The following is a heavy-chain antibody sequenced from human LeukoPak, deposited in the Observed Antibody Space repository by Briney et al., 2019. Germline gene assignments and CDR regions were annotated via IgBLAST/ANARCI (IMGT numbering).Heavy chain of an antibody. J-gene: IGHJ4*02. V-gene: IGHV1-69*05. Sequence: SVKVSCKASGGTFSSYAISWVRQAPGQGPEWMGRIIPIFGTANYAQKFQGRVTITTDESTSTAYMELSSLRSEDTAVYYCARDERGGGVDSSGYSNYWGQGTLVTVSS. CDR1: GGTFSSYA. D-gene: IGHD3-22*01. CDR2: IIPIFGTA. CDR3: ARDERGGGVDSSGYSNY.